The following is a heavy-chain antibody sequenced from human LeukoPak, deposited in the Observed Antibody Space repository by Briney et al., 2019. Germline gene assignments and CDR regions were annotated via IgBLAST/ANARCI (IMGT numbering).Heavy chain of an antibody. CDR1: GGSISSGSYY. D-gene: IGHD1-26*01. CDR3: ARIRFPRGWFDP. J-gene: IGHJ5*02. Sequence: SETLSLTCTVSGGSISSGSYYWSWIRQPAGKGLEWIGRIYTSGSTNYNPSLKSRVTISVDTSKNQFSLKLSSVTAADTAVYYCARIRFPRGWFDPWGQGTLVTVSS. V-gene: IGHV4-61*02. CDR2: IYTSGST.